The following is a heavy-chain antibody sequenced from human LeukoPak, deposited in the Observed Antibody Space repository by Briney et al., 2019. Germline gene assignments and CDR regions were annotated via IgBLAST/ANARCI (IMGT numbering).Heavy chain of an antibody. CDR1: GGSISSGDYY. Sequence: SETLSHTCTVSGGSISSGDYYWSWIRQPPGKGLEWIGYIYYSGSTYYNPSLKSRVTISVDTSKNQFSLKLSSVTAADTAVYYCARFSGSFPWDYWGQGTLVTVSS. V-gene: IGHV4-30-4*08. J-gene: IGHJ4*02. D-gene: IGHD1-26*01. CDR3: ARFSGSFPWDY. CDR2: IYYSGST.